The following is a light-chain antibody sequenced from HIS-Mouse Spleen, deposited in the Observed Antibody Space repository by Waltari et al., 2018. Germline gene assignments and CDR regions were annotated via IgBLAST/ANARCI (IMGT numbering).Light chain of an antibody. CDR2: GAS. Sequence: EIVMTQSPATLSVSPGERATLSCRASQRVSSNLAWYQQKPGQAPRRLIYGASTRATGIPARFSGSGSGTEVTLTISSMQSEDFAGYYCQQYNNWPWTFGQGTKVEIK. CDR3: QQYNNWPWT. V-gene: IGKV3-15*01. CDR1: QRVSSN. J-gene: IGKJ1*01.